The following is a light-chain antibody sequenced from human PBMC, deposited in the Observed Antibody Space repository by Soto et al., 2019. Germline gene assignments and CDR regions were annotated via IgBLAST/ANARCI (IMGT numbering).Light chain of an antibody. CDR2: EVS. J-gene: IGLJ1*01. Sequence: QSALTQPASVSGSPGQSITISCTGTSSDVGGYNYVSWYQQHPGKAPKLIIYEVSNRPSGVSNRFSGSKSANTASLTISGPQVEDEADYNSNSYTNKSTGAFGTGTKLTVL. V-gene: IGLV2-14*01. CDR1: SSDVGGYNY. CDR3: NSYTNKSTGA.